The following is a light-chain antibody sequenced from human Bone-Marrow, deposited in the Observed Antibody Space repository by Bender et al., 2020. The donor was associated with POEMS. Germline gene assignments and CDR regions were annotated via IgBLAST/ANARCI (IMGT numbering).Light chain of an antibody. Sequence: QSALTQPASVSGSPGQSITISCTGTSSDVGGYNYVPWYQQHPGKAPKLMIYQVSERPSGVPDRFSGSKSGNTASLTVSGLQAEDEADYYCSSYAGNNNLVFGGGTQLTVL. CDR1: SSDVGGYNY. CDR2: QVS. J-gene: IGLJ2*01. CDR3: SSYAGNNNLV. V-gene: IGLV2-8*01.